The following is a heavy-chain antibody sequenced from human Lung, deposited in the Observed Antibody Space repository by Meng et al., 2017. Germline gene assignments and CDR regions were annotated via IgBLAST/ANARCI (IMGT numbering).Heavy chain of an antibody. J-gene: IGHJ4*02. CDR3: ARGPTTMAHDFDY. Sequence: QGRLRQWRAGRLKPSETLSLTCVVSGGSFSDYYWSWIRQPPGKGLEWIGEINHSGSTNYNPSLESRATISVDTSQNNLSLKLSSVTAADSAVYYCARGPTTMAHDFDYWGQGTLVTVSS. D-gene: IGHD4-11*01. CDR1: GGSFSDYY. CDR2: INHSGST. V-gene: IGHV4-34*01.